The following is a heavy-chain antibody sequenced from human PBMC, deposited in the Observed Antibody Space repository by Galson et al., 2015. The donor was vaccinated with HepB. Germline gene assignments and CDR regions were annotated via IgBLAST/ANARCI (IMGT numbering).Heavy chain of an antibody. D-gene: IGHD6-6*01. V-gene: IGHV3-30*18. CDR2: ISYDGKTS. J-gene: IGHJ4*02. CDR3: AKGDVAYTSSSGGFDF. Sequence: SLRLSCAASGVTFSRYGMHWVRQAPGKGLEWVAIISYDGKTSKYSDSVKGRFTISRDNPKNTHYLQMNSLRNEDSAVYFCAKGDVAYTSSSGGFDFWGQGTRVTVSS. CDR1: GVTFSRYG.